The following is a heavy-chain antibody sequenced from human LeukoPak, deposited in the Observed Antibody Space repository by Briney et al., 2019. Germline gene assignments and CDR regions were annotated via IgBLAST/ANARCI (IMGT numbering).Heavy chain of an antibody. Sequence: SETLSLTCAVYGGSFRGYYWRGLRQPPGKGREGMGEVNHSGSTNYNPSLKSRVTISVDTSKNQFSLKLSSVTAADTAVYYCARGRSTIVRNIVVVVAALAYWGQGTLVTVSS. CDR1: GGSFRGYY. CDR3: ARGRSTIVRNIVVVVAALAY. CDR2: VNHSGST. J-gene: IGHJ4*02. V-gene: IGHV4-34*01. D-gene: IGHD2-15*01.